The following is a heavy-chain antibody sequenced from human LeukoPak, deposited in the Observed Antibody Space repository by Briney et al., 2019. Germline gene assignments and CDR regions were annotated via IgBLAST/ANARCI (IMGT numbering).Heavy chain of an antibody. Sequence: PSETLSLTCTVSGGSISSYYWSWIRQPPGKGLEWIGYIYYSGSTNYNPSLKSRVTISVDTSKNQLSLKLSSVTAADTAVYYCARGGWEEFDYWGQGTLVTVSS. CDR1: GGSISSYY. D-gene: IGHD1-26*01. V-gene: IGHV4-59*01. J-gene: IGHJ4*02. CDR2: IYYSGST. CDR3: ARGGWEEFDY.